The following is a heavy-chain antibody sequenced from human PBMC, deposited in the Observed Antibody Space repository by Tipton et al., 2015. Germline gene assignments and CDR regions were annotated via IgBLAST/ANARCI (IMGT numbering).Heavy chain of an antibody. CDR1: GASLSNYY. CDR3: AGGAYTYNWFDP. Sequence: LRLSCTVSGASLSNYYWNWVRQPPGKGLEWIGYIYSSGSTNYAPSLESRVTMSINTSKNQFSLRLTSVNTADTAIYYCAGGAYTYNWFDPWGQGTLFTVSS. D-gene: IGHD2-2*02. CDR2: IYSSGST. V-gene: IGHV4-59*01. J-gene: IGHJ5*02.